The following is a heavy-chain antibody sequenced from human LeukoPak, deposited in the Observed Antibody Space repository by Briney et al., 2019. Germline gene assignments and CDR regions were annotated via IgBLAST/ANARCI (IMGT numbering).Heavy chain of an antibody. D-gene: IGHD3-10*01. J-gene: IGHJ4*02. CDR2: IHHSGRS. CDR1: ADSLSSGGHY. V-gene: IGHV4-31*03. Sequence: SQTLSLTCTVSADSLSSGGHYWAWIRQFPGQGLESIGFIHHSGRSRNNPSLKGRVAISVDTSRKQFALKLSSVTAADTAMYYCARGGNRFGGFYFDYWGQGIQVIVSS. CDR3: ARGGNRFGGFYFDY.